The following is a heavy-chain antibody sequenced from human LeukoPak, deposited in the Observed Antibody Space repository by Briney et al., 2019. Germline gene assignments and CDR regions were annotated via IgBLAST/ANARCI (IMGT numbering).Heavy chain of an antibody. V-gene: IGHV1-69*13. CDR3: ASGSSLYYYGSGSYSLGGY. CDR2: IIPIFGTA. CDR1: GGTFSSYA. D-gene: IGHD3-10*01. Sequence: GASVTVSCKASGGTFSSYAISWVRQAPGQGLEWMGGIIPIFGTANYAQKFQGRVTITADESTSTAYMELSSLRSEDTAVYYCASGSSLYYYGSGSYSLGGYWGQGTLVTVSS. J-gene: IGHJ4*02.